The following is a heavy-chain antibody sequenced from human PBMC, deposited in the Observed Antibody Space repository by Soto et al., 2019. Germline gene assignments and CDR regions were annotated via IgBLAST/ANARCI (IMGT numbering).Heavy chain of an antibody. CDR3: TTLFTVMITSDP. Sequence: EVQLVASGGGLVKPGGSLRLSCAASGFIFSDAYLNWVRQAPGKGLEWVGRIKTISSGGSTDYAAPVKGRFTISRDDSKGTVYLHMNSLKTEDTAVYYCTTLFTVMITSDPWGQGTLVTVSS. CDR1: GFIFSDAY. CDR2: IKTISSGGST. D-gene: IGHD3-16*01. V-gene: IGHV3-15*07. J-gene: IGHJ5*02.